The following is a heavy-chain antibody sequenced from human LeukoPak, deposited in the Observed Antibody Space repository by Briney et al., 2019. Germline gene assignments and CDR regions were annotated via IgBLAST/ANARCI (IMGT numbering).Heavy chain of an antibody. Sequence: SQTLSLTCTVSGGSISSGGYYWSWIRQHPGKGLEWIGYIYYSGSTYYNPSLKSRVTISVDTSKNQFSLKLSSVTAADTAVYYCARDDEAGARHPNWFDPWGQGTLVTVSS. CDR1: GGSISSGGYY. D-gene: IGHD6-6*01. J-gene: IGHJ5*02. CDR3: ARDDEAGARHPNWFDP. CDR2: IYYSGST. V-gene: IGHV4-31*03.